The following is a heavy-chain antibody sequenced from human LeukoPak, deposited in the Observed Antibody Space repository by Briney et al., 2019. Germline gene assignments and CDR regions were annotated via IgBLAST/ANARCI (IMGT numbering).Heavy chain of an antibody. V-gene: IGHV4-39*01. CDR1: GGSISSSSYY. CDR2: IYYSGST. CDR3: ARRLLNYYDSSGYYSGAFDI. J-gene: IGHJ3*02. Sequence: SETLSLTCTVSGGSISSSSYYWGWIRQPPGKGLEWIGSIYYSGSTYYNPSLKSRVTISVDTSKNQFSLKLSSVTAADTAVYYCARRLLNYYDSSGYYSGAFDIWGQGTMVTVSS. D-gene: IGHD3-22*01.